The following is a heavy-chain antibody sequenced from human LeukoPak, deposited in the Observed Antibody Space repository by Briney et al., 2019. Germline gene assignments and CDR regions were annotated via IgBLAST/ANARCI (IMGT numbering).Heavy chain of an antibody. CDR3: ARHRRPLYNWNEDAFDI. Sequence: PSETLSLTCTVSGGSISSYYWSWIRQPPGKGLEWIGEINHSGSTNYNPSLKSRVTISVDTSKNQFSLKLSSVTAADTAVYYCARHRRPLYNWNEDAFDIWGQGTMVTVSS. V-gene: IGHV4-34*01. CDR2: INHSGST. CDR1: GGSISSYY. J-gene: IGHJ3*02. D-gene: IGHD1-1*01.